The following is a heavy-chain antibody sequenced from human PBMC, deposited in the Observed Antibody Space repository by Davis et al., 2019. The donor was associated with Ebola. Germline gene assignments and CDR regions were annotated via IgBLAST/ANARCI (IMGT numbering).Heavy chain of an antibody. V-gene: IGHV3-23*01. Sequence: GGSLRLSCAASGFTFSSYAMSWVRQAPGKGLEWVSAISGSGGSTYYADSVKGRFTISRDNSKNSLYLQMNSLRAEDTAVYYCARGGGYYDFWSGDYYYYGMDVWGQGTTVTVSS. D-gene: IGHD3-3*01. CDR3: ARGGGYYDFWSGDYYYYGMDV. J-gene: IGHJ6*02. CDR2: ISGSGGST. CDR1: GFTFSSYA.